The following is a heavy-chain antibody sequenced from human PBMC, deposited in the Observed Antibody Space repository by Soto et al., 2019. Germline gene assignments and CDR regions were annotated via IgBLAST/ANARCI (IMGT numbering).Heavy chain of an antibody. V-gene: IGHV3-30*18. J-gene: IGHJ5*02. CDR1: GFTFCSYG. D-gene: IGHD5-18*01. CDR3: AKVYTAMALYNWFDP. Sequence: GGSLRLSCAASGFTFCSYGMHWVRQAPGKGLEWVAVISYDGSNKYYADSVKGRFTISRDNSKNTLYLQMNSLRAEDTAVYYCAKVYTAMALYNWFDPWGQGTLVTVSS. CDR2: ISYDGSNK.